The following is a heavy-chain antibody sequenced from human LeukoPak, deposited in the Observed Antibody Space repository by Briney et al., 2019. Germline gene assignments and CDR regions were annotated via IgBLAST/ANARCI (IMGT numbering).Heavy chain of an antibody. V-gene: IGHV3-48*04. CDR1: GFTFSSYS. CDR3: GTVFDY. Sequence: GGSLRLSCAASGFTFSSYSMNWVRQAPGKGLEWVSYISSSGSTIYYADSVKGRFTISKDDAKNTLYLQMNSLRAEDTAVYYCGTVFDYWGQGILVTVSS. CDR2: ISSSGSTI. J-gene: IGHJ4*02. D-gene: IGHD1-14*01.